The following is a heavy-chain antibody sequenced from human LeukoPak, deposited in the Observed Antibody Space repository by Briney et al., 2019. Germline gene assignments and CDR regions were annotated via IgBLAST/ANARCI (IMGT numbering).Heavy chain of an antibody. Sequence: PGGSLRLSCAASGFTFSSYAMHWVRQAPGKGLEWVAVISYDGSNKYYADSVKGRFTISRDNSKNTLNLQMNSLRAEDTAVYYCAKDRRLLRGIDYWGQGTLVTVSS. J-gene: IGHJ4*02. CDR3: AKDRRLLRGIDY. CDR2: ISYDGSNK. D-gene: IGHD2-15*01. V-gene: IGHV3-30-3*01. CDR1: GFTFSSYA.